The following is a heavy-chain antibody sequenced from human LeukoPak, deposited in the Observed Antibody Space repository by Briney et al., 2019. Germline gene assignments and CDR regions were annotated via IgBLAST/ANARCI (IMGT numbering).Heavy chain of an antibody. Sequence: GGSLRLSCAASGFTFSSDEMNWVRQAPGKGLEWVSGINWKGGSTGYADSVKGRFTISRDNAKNSLYLQMNSLRAEDTALYYCARLGCSSTSCYSGDYYYYYMDVWGKGTTVTVTS. CDR3: ARLGCSSTSCYSGDYYYYYMDV. J-gene: IGHJ6*03. V-gene: IGHV3-20*04. CDR2: INWKGGST. D-gene: IGHD2-2*01. CDR1: GFTFSSDE.